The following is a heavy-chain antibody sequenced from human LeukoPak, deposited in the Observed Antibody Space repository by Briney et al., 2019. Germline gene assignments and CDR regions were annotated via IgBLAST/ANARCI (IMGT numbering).Heavy chain of an antibody. V-gene: IGHV1-69*05. CDR1: GGTFSSYA. D-gene: IGHD3-22*01. CDR3: ASTYDSSGYYSGVWFDP. Sequence: ASVKVSCKASGGTFSSYAISWVRQAPGQGLEWMGGIIPIFGTANYAQKSQGRVTITTDESTSTAYMELSSLRSEDTAVYYCASTYDSSGYYSGVWFDPWGQGTLVTVSS. CDR2: IIPIFGTA. J-gene: IGHJ5*02.